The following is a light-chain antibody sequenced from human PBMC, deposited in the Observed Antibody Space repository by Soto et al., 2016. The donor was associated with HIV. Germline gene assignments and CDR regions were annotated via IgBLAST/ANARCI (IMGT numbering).Light chain of an antibody. V-gene: IGLV3-21*03. J-gene: IGLJ1*01. CDR1: NIGSKS. CDR3: QVWDSGSDQYV. CDR2: NDN. Sequence: SYVVTQAPSVSVAPKKTARITCGGNNIGSKSVHWYQQKPGQAPVLVVYNDNDRPSGIPERFSGSNSGNTAALTITRVEAGDEADYYCQVWDSGSDQYVFGTGTKVTVL.